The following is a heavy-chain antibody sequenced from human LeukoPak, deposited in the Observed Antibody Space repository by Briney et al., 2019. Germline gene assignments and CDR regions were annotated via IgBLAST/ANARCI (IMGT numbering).Heavy chain of an antibody. V-gene: IGHV3-23*01. CDR2: ISGSGGRT. D-gene: IGHD3-10*01. J-gene: IGHJ3*02. Sequence: GGSLRLSCAASGFTFSNYAMSWVRQAPGKGLEWVSAISGSGGRTYYADSVKGRFTISRDNAKNSLYLQMNSLRAEDTAVYYCARKYYYGSGSYYKDAFDIWGQGTMVTVSS. CDR3: ARKYYYGSGSYYKDAFDI. CDR1: GFTFSNYA.